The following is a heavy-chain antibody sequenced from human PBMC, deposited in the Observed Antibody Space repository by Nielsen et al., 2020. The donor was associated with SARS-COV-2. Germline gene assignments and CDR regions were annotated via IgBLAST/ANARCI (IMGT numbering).Heavy chain of an antibody. Sequence: GSLRLSCAASGFTFTSHAMTWVRQAPAKGLEWVSGIRGSGEKTYYADSVKGRFSISRDNAKNSLYLQMNSLRVEDTAVYYCARDSVAATGQIYFYGFDVWGQGTTVTVSS. CDR3: ARDSVAATGQIYFYGFDV. CDR1: GFTFTSHA. J-gene: IGHJ6*02. CDR2: IRGSGEKT. V-gene: IGHV3-23*01. D-gene: IGHD2-15*01.